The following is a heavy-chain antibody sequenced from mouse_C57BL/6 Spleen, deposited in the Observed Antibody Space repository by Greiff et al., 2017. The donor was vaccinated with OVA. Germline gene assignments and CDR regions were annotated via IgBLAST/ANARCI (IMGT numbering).Heavy chain of an antibody. CDR3: ERVGYSNYDFDY. CDR2: INPNYGTT. CDR1: GYSFTDYN. V-gene: IGHV1-39*01. Sequence: VQLKQSGPELVKPGASVKISCKASGYSFTDYNMNWVKQSNGKSLEWIGVINPNYGTTSYNQKFKGKATLTVDQSSSTAYMQLNSLTSEDSAVYCCERVGYSNYDFDYWGQGTTLTVSS. J-gene: IGHJ2*01. D-gene: IGHD2-5*01.